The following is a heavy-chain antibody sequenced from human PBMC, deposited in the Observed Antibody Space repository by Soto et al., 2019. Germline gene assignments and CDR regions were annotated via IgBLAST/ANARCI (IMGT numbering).Heavy chain of an antibody. CDR3: ARFWDQWLPGAY. CDR1: GYTFTSYG. CDR2: ISAYNGNT. V-gene: IGHV1-18*04. D-gene: IGHD6-19*01. J-gene: IGHJ4*02. Sequence: GASVKVSCKASGYTFTSYGISWVRQAPGQGLEWMGWISAYNGNTNFAQKFQGRVTLTTDTSTTTAYMELRSLRSDDTAVYYCARFWDQWLPGAYWGQGTQVTVSS.